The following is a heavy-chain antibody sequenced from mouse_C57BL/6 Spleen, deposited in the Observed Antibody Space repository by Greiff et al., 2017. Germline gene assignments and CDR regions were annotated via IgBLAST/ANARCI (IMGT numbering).Heavy chain of an antibody. CDR3: ASPSDGYYDY. V-gene: IGHV1-82*01. J-gene: IGHJ2*01. Sequence: QVQLQQSGPELVKPGASVKISCKASGYAFSSSWMNWVKQRPGKGLEWIGRIYPGDGDTNYNGKFKGKATLTADKSSSTAYMQLSSLTSEDSAVYFCASPSDGYYDYWGQGTTLTVSS. CDR2: IYPGDGDT. CDR1: GYAFSSSW. D-gene: IGHD2-3*01.